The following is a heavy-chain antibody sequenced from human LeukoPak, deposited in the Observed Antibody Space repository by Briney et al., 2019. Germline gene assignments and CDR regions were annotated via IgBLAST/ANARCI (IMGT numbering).Heavy chain of an antibody. D-gene: IGHD4-11*01. V-gene: IGHV4-39*07. CDR2: IYHSGTT. J-gene: IGHJ4*02. CDR1: GGSISGSSYY. CDR3: ARVTTVTTFDY. Sequence: SETLSLTCTVSGGSISGSSYYWGWIRQPPGKGLEWIGYIYHSGTTYYNPSLKSRVTILVDRSKNQFSLKLGSVTAADTAVYYCARVTTVTTFDYWGQGTLVSVSS.